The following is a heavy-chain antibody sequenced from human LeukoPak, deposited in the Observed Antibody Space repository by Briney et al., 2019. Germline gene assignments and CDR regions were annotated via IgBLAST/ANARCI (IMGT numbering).Heavy chain of an antibody. CDR3: ARGYSSGSFDY. J-gene: IGHJ4*02. CDR2: INVGNGNT. CDR1: GYTVTSYA. V-gene: IGHV1-3*01. Sequence: ASVKVSCKSSGYTVTSYAMHWVRHAPGKRLEWMGWINVGNGNTKYSQKFQGRVTITRDTSASTAYMELSSLRSEDTAVYYCARGYSSGSFDYWGQGTLVTASS. D-gene: IGHD6-19*01.